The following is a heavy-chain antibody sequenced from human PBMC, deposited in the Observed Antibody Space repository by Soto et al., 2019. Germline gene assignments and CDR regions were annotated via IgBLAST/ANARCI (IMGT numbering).Heavy chain of an antibody. CDR2: INHSGST. J-gene: IGHJ6*02. V-gene: IGHV4-34*01. CDR3: ARGTVTTYGSYYYYYGMDV. Sequence: SSETLSLTCAVYGGSFSGYYWSWIRQPPGKGLEWIGEINHSGSTNYNPSLKSRVTISVDTSKNQFSLKLSSVTAADTAVYYCARGTVTTYGSYYYYYGMDVWGQGTTVTVSS. D-gene: IGHD4-4*01. CDR1: GGSFSGYY.